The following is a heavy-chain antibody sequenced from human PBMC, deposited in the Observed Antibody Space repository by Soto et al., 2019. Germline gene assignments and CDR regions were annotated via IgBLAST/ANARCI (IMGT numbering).Heavy chain of an antibody. CDR3: AREMTTVTYDAFDI. D-gene: IGHD4-4*01. CDR1: GFTFSSYW. J-gene: IGHJ3*02. Sequence: GESLKISCAASGFTFSSYWMHWVRQAPGKGLVWVSRINSDGSSTSYADSVKGRFTISRDNAKNTLYLQMNSLRAEYTAVYYCAREMTTVTYDAFDIWGQGTMVTVSS. CDR2: INSDGSST. V-gene: IGHV3-74*01.